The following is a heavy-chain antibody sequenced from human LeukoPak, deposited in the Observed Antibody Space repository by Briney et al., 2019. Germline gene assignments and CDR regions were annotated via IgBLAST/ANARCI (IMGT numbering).Heavy chain of an antibody. D-gene: IGHD4-17*01. CDR2: IYDSGST. CDR1: GGSISSYY. Sequence: KPSETLSLTCTVSGGSISSYYLSWIRQPPGKGLEWSGDIYDSGSTNYNPSLKRRVPISVDTSKNQFSLKLSSVSAAHTAVDYCASTVQPLYFDQWGQAPLVTVSS. V-gene: IGHV4-59*01. J-gene: IGHJ4*02. CDR3: ASTVQPLYFDQ.